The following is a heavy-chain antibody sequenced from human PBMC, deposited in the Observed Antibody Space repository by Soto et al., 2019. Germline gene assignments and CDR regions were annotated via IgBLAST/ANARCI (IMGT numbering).Heavy chain of an antibody. J-gene: IGHJ4*02. CDR2: ISSSSSYI. Sequence: EVQLVESGGGLVKPGGSLRLSCAASGFTFSSYSMNWVRQAPGKGLEWVSSISSSSSYIYYADSVKGRFTISRDNAKSSLYRQMNSLRAEDTAVYYCASPKSGYSRSSFDYWGQGTLVTVSS. D-gene: IGHD6-6*01. CDR3: ASPKSGYSRSSFDY. V-gene: IGHV3-21*01. CDR1: GFTFSSYS.